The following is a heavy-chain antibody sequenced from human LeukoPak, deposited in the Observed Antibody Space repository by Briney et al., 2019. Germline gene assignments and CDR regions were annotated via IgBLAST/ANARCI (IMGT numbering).Heavy chain of an antibody. J-gene: IGHJ4*02. CDR3: AKDIRAAALEYFDY. CDR2: ISWNSGSI. CDR1: GFTFDDYA. Sequence: GGSLRLSCAASGFTFDDYAMHWVRQAPGNGLEWVSGISWNSGSIGYADSVKGRFTISRDNAKNSLYLQMNSLRAEDTALYYCAKDIRAAALEYFDYWGQGTLVTVSS. V-gene: IGHV3-9*01.